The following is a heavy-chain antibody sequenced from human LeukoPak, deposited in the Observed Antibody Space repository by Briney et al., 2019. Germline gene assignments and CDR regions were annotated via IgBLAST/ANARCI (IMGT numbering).Heavy chain of an antibody. V-gene: IGHV1-2*04. J-gene: IGHJ4*02. D-gene: IGHD2-15*01. CDR3: AVALKDRYFDY. CDR2: INPNSGGT. Sequence: ASVKVSCRASGYTFTGYYMHWVRQAPGQGIEWMGWINPNSGGTNYAQKFQGWVTMTRDTSISTAYMELSRLRSDDTAVYYCAVALKDRYFDYWGQGTLVTVSS. CDR1: GYTFTGYY.